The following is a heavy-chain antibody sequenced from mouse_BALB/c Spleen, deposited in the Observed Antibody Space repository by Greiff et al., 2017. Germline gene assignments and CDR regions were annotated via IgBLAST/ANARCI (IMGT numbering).Heavy chain of an antibody. V-gene: IGHV5-17*02. J-gene: IGHJ2*01. Sequence: DVMLVESGGGLVQPGGSRKLSCAASGFTFSSFGMHWVRPAPEKGLEWVAYISSGSSTIYYADTVKGRFTISRDNPKNTLFLQMTSLRSEDTAMYYCARGGNYFDYWGQGTTLTVSS. CDR1: GFTFSSFG. CDR3: ARGGNYFDY. CDR2: ISSGSSTI.